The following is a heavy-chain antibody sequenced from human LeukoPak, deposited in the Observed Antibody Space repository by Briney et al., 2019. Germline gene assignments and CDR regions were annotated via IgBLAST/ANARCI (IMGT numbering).Heavy chain of an antibody. CDR3: TRESGPYCPFGY. CDR2: ISLTGRT. CDR1: GGSITSTNW. Sequence: SGTLSLTCGVSGGSITSTNWWSWVRQPPGQGLEWIGEISLTGRTNYNPSLIGRVIMSLDESRNQLSLTLTSVTAANTAMYYCTRESGPYCPFGYWGQGTLVVVPS. D-gene: IGHD1-26*01. V-gene: IGHV4-4*02. J-gene: IGHJ4*02.